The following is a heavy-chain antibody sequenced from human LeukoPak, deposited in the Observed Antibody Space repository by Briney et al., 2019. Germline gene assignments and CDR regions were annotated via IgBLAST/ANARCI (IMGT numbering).Heavy chain of an antibody. CDR3: ARGSDFGVDHYYYYYMDV. CDR2: MNPNSGNT. D-gene: IGHD3-3*01. J-gene: IGHJ6*03. Sequence: ASVKVSCKASGYTFTSYDINWVRQATGQGLEWMGWMNPNSGNTGYAQKFQGRVTITRNTSISTAYMELSSLRSEDTAVYYCARGSDFGVDHYYYYYMDVWGRGTTVTVSS. CDR1: GYTFTSYD. V-gene: IGHV1-8*03.